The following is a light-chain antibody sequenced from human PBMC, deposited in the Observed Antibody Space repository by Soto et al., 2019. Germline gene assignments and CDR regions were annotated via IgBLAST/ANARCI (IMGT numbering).Light chain of an antibody. CDR3: QQYDNWPRT. Sequence: EIVMTQSPATLSVSPGESATLSCRASQSVSSNLAWYQQTPGQAPRLLMYGASTRAPGIPAMFSGSGSGTEFTLTISNLQSEDFAVYYCQQYDNWPRTFGQGTKVDIK. J-gene: IGKJ1*01. CDR2: GAS. V-gene: IGKV3-15*01. CDR1: QSVSSN.